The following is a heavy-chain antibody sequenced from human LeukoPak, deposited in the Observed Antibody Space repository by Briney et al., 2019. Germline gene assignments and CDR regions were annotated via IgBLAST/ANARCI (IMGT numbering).Heavy chain of an antibody. CDR1: GGSFSGYY. V-gene: IGHV4-34*01. D-gene: IGHD1-1*01. J-gene: IGHJ4*02. CDR2: INHSGST. Sequence: PSETLSLTCAVYGGSFSGYYWSWIRQPPGKGLEWIGEINHSGSTNYNPSLKSRVTISVDTSKNQFSLKLSSVTAADTAVYYCARVNINNWHSCDYWGQGTLVTVSS. CDR3: ARVNINNWHSCDY.